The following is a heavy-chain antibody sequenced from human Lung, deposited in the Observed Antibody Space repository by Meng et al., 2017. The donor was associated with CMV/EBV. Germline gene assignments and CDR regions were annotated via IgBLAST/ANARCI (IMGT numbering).Heavy chain of an antibody. J-gene: IGHJ4*02. D-gene: IGHD1-26*01. CDR2: IDDSGST. V-gene: IGHV4-4*02. CDR3: ARGKQDAWELLAY. CDR1: GVSISSNIR. Sequence: QVQRQESGPGRVKPSGPLSLTCGVSGVSISSNIRWTWVRQPPGKGLEWIGDIDDSGSTNYNPSLNSRISISLDKSKNHFSLKVNSVTAADTAVYYCARGKQDAWELLAYWGQGALVTVSS.